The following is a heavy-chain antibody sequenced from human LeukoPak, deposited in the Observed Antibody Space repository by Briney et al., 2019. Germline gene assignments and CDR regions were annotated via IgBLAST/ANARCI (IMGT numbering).Heavy chain of an antibody. CDR3: AKDLRTEVIPDDRDASDM. D-gene: IGHD2-2*01. J-gene: IGHJ3*02. V-gene: IGHV3-23*01. Sequence: GGSLRLSCAASGFTFSDYGMSGVRQAPGKGLEWVSSISGSGSQTSYAESVKGRFTISRDNSKSTLFLQLNSLRAEDTAVYYCAKDLRTEVIPDDRDASDMWGQGTLVTVSS. CDR2: ISGSGSQT. CDR1: GFTFSDYG.